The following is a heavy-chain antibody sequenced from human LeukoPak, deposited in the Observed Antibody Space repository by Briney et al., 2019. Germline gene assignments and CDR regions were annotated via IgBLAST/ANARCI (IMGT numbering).Heavy chain of an antibody. Sequence: PSETLSLTCAVSGGSVTTYHWTWIRQPPGKGLEWIGHIHYRGGADYNPSLKSRVSMSLDTSKNHFSLRLTSVTASDTGVYFCARAEGAASHIWGQGTMVSVSS. V-gene: IGHV4-59*02. J-gene: IGHJ3*02. D-gene: IGHD3-16*01. CDR1: GGSVTTYH. CDR2: IHYRGGA. CDR3: ARAEGAASHI.